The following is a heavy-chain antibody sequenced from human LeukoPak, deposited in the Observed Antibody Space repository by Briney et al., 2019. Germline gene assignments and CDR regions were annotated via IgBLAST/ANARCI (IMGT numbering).Heavy chain of an antibody. Sequence: GRSLRLSCTASGFTFSRFGMHWVRLAPGKGLEWVAVISFDGSNKFYADSVKGRFTISRDNSKNTLYLQMNSLRAEDTAVYYCAKDGMTTVTSLPFDYWGQGTLVTVSS. CDR2: ISFDGSNK. CDR3: AKDGMTTVTSLPFDY. V-gene: IGHV3-30*18. D-gene: IGHD4-17*01. CDR1: GFTFSRFG. J-gene: IGHJ4*02.